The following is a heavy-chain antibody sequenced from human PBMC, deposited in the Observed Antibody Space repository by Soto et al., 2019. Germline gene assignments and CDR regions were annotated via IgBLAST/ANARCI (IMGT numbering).Heavy chain of an antibody. CDR3: AKVFKIVLMVYGFAP. CDR2: ISGSGGST. V-gene: IGHV3-23*01. D-gene: IGHD2-8*01. CDR1: GFTFSSYA. J-gene: IGHJ5*02. Sequence: PGGSLRLSCAASGFTFSSYAMSWVRQAPGKGLEWVSAISGSGGSTYYADSVKGRFTISRDNSKNTLYLQMNSLRAEDTAAYYCAKVFKIVLMVYGFAPWGQGTLVTVSS.